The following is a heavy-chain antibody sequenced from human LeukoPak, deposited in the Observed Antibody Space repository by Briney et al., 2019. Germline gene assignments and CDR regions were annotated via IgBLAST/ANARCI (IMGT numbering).Heavy chain of an antibody. J-gene: IGHJ4*02. CDR1: GFTFSSHA. CDR3: ARDTSVGAAYFDF. Sequence: GGSLRLSCAASGFTFSSHAMSWVRQAPGKGLEWVAFIRYDGSDKYYADSVQGRFTISRDNSKNTLSLQMTTLRPDDTAIYYCARDTSVGAAYFDFWGQGVLVAVSS. V-gene: IGHV3-30*02. CDR2: IRYDGSDK. D-gene: IGHD5/OR15-5a*01.